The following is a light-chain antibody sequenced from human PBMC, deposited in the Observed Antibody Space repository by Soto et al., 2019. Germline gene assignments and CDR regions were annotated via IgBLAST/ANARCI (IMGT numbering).Light chain of an antibody. CDR2: TAS. J-gene: IGKJ1*01. Sequence: DIQITQSPSSLSASVRARVTITCRASRDITDYLAWYQQKPGQVPKLLVYTASTLQSGVPSRFTASGSGTDFTLTITGLQPEDFATYYCQNYDSAPWTFGQGTKVDIK. CDR3: QNYDSAPWT. V-gene: IGKV1-27*01. CDR1: RDITDY.